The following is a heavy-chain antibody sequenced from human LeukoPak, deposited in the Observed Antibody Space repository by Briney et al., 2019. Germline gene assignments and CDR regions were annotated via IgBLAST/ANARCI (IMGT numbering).Heavy chain of an antibody. J-gene: IGHJ4*02. CDR2: IYTSGST. D-gene: IGHD3-10*01. Sequence: PSETLSLTCTVSGGSISSGSYYWSWIRQPAGKGLEWIGRIYTSGSTNYNPSLKSRVTISVDTSKNQFSLKLSSVTAADTAVYYCAREVPRQKYYYGSGTAPGWGQGTLVTASS. CDR3: AREVPRQKYYYGSGTAPG. V-gene: IGHV4-61*02. CDR1: GGSISSGSYY.